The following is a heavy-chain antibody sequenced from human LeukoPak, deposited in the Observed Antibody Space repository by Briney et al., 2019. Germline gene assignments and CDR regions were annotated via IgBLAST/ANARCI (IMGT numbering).Heavy chain of an antibody. CDR2: IRYDGSNK. J-gene: IGHJ4*02. V-gene: IGHV3-30*02. D-gene: IGHD3-22*01. Sequence: PGGSLRLSCAASGSTFSSYGMHWVRQAPGRGLEWVAFIRYDGSNKYYADSVKGRFTISRDNSKNTLYLQMNSLRAEDTAVYYCAKDLVPGFSLHYYDSSGYAPWYWGQGTLVTVSS. CDR1: GSTFSSYG. CDR3: AKDLVPGFSLHYYDSSGYAPWY.